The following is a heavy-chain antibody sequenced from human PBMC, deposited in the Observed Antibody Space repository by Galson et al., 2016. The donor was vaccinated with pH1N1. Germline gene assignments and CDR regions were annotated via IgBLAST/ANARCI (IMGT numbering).Heavy chain of an antibody. CDR2: INTDGTRA. J-gene: IGHJ4*01. D-gene: IGHD3-22*01. Sequence: SLRLSCAVSGFIFSKYWLHWVRQAPGKGLVWVSRINTDGTRATYADSVKGRFTISRDNAKNTLYLQMNSLRVEYTAVYYCARSAYSDGRGFYYDYWVHGSVVPVSS. V-gene: IGHV3-74*01. CDR1: GFIFSKYW. CDR3: ARSAYSDGRGFYYDY.